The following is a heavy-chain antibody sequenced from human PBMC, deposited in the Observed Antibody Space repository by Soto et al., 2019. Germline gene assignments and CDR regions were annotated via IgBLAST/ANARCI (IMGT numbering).Heavy chain of an antibody. J-gene: IGHJ6*02. CDR1: GGSFSGYY. V-gene: IGHV4-34*01. D-gene: IGHD3-10*01. Sequence: KSSETLSLTCAVYGGSFSGYYWSWIRQPPGKGLEWIGEINHSGSTNYNPSLKSRVTISVDTSKNQFSLKLSSVTAADTAVYYCARVRSGYYYYGMDVWGQGTTVPVSS. CDR2: INHSGST. CDR3: ARVRSGYYYYGMDV.